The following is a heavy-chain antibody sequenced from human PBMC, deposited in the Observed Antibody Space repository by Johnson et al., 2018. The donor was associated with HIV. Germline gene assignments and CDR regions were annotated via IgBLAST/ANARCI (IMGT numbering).Heavy chain of an antibody. Sequence: VQLVESGGGLVQPGGSLRLSCAASGFTFSSYAMSWVRQAPGKGLEWVSGINWNGGSTGYADSVKGRFTISRDNAKNSLYLQMNSLTVEDTALYYCARADRDSGTYHDAFDIWGQGTMVTVSS. D-gene: IGHD1-26*01. V-gene: IGHV3-20*04. CDR1: GFTFSSYA. CDR2: INWNGGST. CDR3: ARADRDSGTYHDAFDI. J-gene: IGHJ3*02.